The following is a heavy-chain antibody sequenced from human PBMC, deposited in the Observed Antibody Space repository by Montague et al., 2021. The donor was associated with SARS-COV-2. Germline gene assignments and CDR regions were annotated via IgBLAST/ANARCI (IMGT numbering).Heavy chain of an antibody. J-gene: IGHJ4*02. Sequence: SETLSLTCAVYGGSFSGYCWSWIRQPPGKGLEWIGEVTHRGNTNYNPSLKSPVTISLDTSNNHFSLKLSSVTAADTAVYYCARGFDYWGQGTLVTVSS. V-gene: IGHV4-34*01. CDR2: VTHRGNT. CDR1: GGSFSGYC. CDR3: ARGFDY.